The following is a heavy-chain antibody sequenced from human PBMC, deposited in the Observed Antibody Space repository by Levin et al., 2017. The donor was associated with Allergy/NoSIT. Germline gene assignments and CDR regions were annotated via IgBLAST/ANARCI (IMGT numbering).Heavy chain of an antibody. J-gene: IGHJ6*03. CDR3: ARIRLGGLDGDDYYYSYMDV. CDR2: IDWDDDK. V-gene: IGHV2-70*11. Sequence: SGPTLVKPTQTLTLTCTFSGFSLDPSTMCVGWIRQPPGKALEWLARIDWDDDKYYSTSLKTRLIISKDTSKNQVVLTMTNMDPVDTATYYCARIRLGGLDGDDYYYSYMDVWGKGTTVTVSS. D-gene: IGHD3-16*01. CDR1: GFSLDPSTMC.